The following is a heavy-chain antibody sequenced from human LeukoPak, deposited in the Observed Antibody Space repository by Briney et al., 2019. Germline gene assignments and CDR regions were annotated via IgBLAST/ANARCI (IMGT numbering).Heavy chain of an antibody. CDR2: ISRSGGTI. CDR3: ARDLLSGEPS. Sequence: GGSLRLSCAASGFTFSDYYMSWIRQAPGKGLEWVSYISRSGGTIYYADSVKGRFTISRGNAKNSLYMQMNSLRAEDTAVYYCARDLLSGEPSWGQGTLVTVSS. J-gene: IGHJ4*02. D-gene: IGHD3-16*01. V-gene: IGHV3-11*04. CDR1: GFTFSDYY.